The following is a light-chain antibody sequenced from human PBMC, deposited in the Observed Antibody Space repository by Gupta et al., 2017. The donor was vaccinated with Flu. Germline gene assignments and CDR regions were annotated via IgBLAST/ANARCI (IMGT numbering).Light chain of an antibody. V-gene: IGKV1-33*01. CDR3: HQYDSLPVS. Sequence: DVQLTQSPSSLSAYVGDRVTIICQASQDIGNYLNWYQQRPGEAPKLLMYDASYLAVGVPPRFGGGGSATYFALTISSLQPEDAATYYCHQYDSLPVSFGQGTKLEI. J-gene: IGKJ2*03. CDR2: DAS. CDR1: QDIGNY.